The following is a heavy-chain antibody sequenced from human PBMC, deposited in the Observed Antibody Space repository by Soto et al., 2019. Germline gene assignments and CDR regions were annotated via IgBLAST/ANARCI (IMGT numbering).Heavy chain of an antibody. CDR3: ARSLPTPDY. CDR1: GYDSPSLG. V-gene: IGHV5-51*01. J-gene: IGHJ4*02. Sequence: GESLKISCTGYGYDSPSLGIAWVRQMPGKGLEWMGTISPGDSDTTYSPSFQGQVTISADKSISTAYLQWGSLKASDTAMYCCARSLPTPDYWGQGTLVTVSS. CDR2: ISPGDSDT.